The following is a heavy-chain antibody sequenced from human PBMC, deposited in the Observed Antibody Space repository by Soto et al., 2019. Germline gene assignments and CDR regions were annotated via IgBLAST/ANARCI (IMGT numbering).Heavy chain of an antibody. Sequence: EHLLESGGGFVQPGGSLRLSCAASGFTFKNYGMSWVRQAPGKGLEWVSTISSGGTYTDYADSVKGRFTISRDNSDNVLYLQMSGLRAEDAALYFCAKLKGGYGRVHGMDAWGQGATVAVSS. CDR1: GFTFKNYG. CDR2: ISSGGTYT. V-gene: IGHV3-23*01. CDR3: AKLKGGYGRVHGMDA. J-gene: IGHJ6*02. D-gene: IGHD3-16*01.